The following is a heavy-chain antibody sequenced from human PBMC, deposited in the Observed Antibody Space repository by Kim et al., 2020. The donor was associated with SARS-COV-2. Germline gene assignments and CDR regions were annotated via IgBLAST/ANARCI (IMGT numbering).Heavy chain of an antibody. CDR2: IRNKANSHTT. J-gene: IGHJ6*02. V-gene: IGHV3-72*01. CDR1: GFTFSDHY. CDR3: GRGFSDWLVYYYGMDV. Sequence: GGSLRLSCAASGFTFSDHYMDWVRQAPGKGLEWVGRIRNKANSHTTEYAASVKGRFIISRDDSKNSLYLQMNSLKTEDTAVYYCGRGFSDWLVYYYGMDVWGQGTTVTVSS. D-gene: IGHD2-8*01.